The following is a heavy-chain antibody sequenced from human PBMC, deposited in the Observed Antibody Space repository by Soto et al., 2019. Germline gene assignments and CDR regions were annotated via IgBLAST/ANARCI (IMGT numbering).Heavy chain of an antibody. D-gene: IGHD3-9*01. Sequence: GGSLSLSCAASGFTFSSYAMSWVRQAPGKGLEWVSAISGSGGSTYYADSVKGRFTISRDNSKNTLYLQMNSLRAEDTAVYYCAKDTLLYYDILTGYYDWGQGTLVTVSS. V-gene: IGHV3-23*01. CDR3: AKDTLLYYDILTGYYD. CDR2: ISGSGGST. J-gene: IGHJ4*02. CDR1: GFTFSSYA.